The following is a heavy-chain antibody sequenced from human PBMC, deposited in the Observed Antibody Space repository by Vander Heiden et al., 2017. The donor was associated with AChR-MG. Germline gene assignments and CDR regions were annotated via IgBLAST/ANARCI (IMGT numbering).Heavy chain of an antibody. CDR1: GYNFTSYD. CDR2: MNPNSGNT. V-gene: IGHV1-8*01. J-gene: IGHJ6*02. Sequence: QVQLVQSGAEVKKPGASVKVPCQPSGYNFTSYDINWVRQATGQGLEWMGWMNPNSGNTGDAQKFQGRVTMTRNTSISTAYMELSSLRSEDTAVYYYARANHCDFWSGYYGYYYGMDVWGQGTTVTVSS. CDR3: ARANHCDFWSGYYGYYYGMDV. D-gene: IGHD3-3*01.